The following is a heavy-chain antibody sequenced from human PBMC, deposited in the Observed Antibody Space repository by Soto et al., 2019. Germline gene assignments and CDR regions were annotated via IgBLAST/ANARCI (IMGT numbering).Heavy chain of an antibody. J-gene: IGHJ5*02. V-gene: IGHV3-7*01. CDR3: ARVSIAAAGAQFDP. CDR2: IKQDGSEK. D-gene: IGHD6-13*01. CDR1: GFTFSSYW. Sequence: GGSLRLSCAASGFTFSSYWMSWVRQAPGKGLEWVSNIKQDGSEKYYVDSVKGRFTISRDNAKNSLYLQMNSLRAEDTAVYYCARVSIAAAGAQFDPWGQGTLVTVSS.